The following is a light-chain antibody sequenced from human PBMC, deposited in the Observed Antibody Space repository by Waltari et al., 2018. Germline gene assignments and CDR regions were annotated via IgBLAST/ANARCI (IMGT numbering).Light chain of an antibody. J-gene: IGLJ2*01. V-gene: IGLV2-23*02. CDR1: SSDVGKYNL. Sequence: QSALTQPASVSGSPGQSITISCTGTSSDVGKYNLVSWYQQHPGEVPKLMIYVVTKRPSGVSDRFSGSKSGNTASLTISGLQAEDEADYFCCSFAGRGFSVIFGGGTKLTVL. CDR2: VVT. CDR3: CSFAGRGFSVI.